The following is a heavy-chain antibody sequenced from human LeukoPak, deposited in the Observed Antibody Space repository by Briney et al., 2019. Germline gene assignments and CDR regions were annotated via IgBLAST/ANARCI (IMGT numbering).Heavy chain of an antibody. CDR1: GFTFSSYS. J-gene: IGHJ6*03. D-gene: IGHD2-2*01. Sequence: MPGGSLRLSCAASGFTFSSYSMNWVRQAPGKGREWVSSISSRSSYIYYADSVKGRFTISRDNAKNSLYLQTNSPRAEDTAVYYCARVGFLRYCSSTSCRKYYYYYMDVWGKGTTVTVSS. V-gene: IGHV3-21*01. CDR3: ARVGFLRYCSSTSCRKYYYYYMDV. CDR2: ISSRSSYI.